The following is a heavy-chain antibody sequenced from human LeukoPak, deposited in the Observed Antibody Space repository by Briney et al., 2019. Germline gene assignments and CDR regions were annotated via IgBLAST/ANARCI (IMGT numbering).Heavy chain of an antibody. V-gene: IGHV1-24*01. J-gene: IGHJ4*02. D-gene: IGHD2-2*01. CDR1: GYTLTELS. CDR2: FDPEDGET. CDR3: ATANPNQPYYFDY. Sequence: ASVKVSCKVSGYTLTELSMHWVRQAPGKGLEWMGGFDPEDGETIYAQKFQGRVTMTEDTSTDTAYMELSSLRPEDTAVYYSATANPNQPYYFDYWGQGTLVTVSS.